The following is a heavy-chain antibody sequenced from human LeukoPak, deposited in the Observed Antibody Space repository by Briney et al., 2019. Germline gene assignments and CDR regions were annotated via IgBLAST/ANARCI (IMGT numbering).Heavy chain of an antibody. CDR3: TTAYVRGSYRFDY. CDR1: GFTFSNAW. D-gene: IGHD3-16*02. J-gene: IGHJ4*02. Sequence: GGSLRLSCAASGFTFSNAWVSWVRQAPGKGLEWVGRIKSKTDGGTTDYAAPVKGRFTISRDDSKNTLYLQMNSLKTEDTAVYYCTTAYVRGSYRFDYWGQGTLVTVSS. CDR2: IKSKTDGGTT. V-gene: IGHV3-15*01.